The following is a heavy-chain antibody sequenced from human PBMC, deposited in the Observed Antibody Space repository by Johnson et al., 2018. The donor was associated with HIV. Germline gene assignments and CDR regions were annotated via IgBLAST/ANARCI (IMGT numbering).Heavy chain of an antibody. J-gene: IGHJ3*02. CDR2: ISGRGGST. V-gene: IGHV3-23*04. Sequence: VQLVESGGGLVQPGGSLRLSCAASGFTFSSYAMSWVRQAPGKGLEWVPAISGRGGSTYYADSVKGRFTISRDNAKNSLYLQMNSLRAGDTAVYYCARDADAFDIWGQGTMVTVSS. CDR1: GFTFSSYA. CDR3: ARDADAFDI.